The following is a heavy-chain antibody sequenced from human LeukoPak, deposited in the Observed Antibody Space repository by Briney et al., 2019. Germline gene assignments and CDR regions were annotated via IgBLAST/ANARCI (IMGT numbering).Heavy chain of an antibody. J-gene: IGHJ4*02. CDR3: ARRALGKTSDY. Sequence: SETLSLTCTVSGGSISSRGFYWGWIRQPPGKGLEWIGSIYSSGSTHYNPSLKSRVIISVDTSTNQFSLKLTSVTAADTAVYYCARRALGKTSDYWGQGTLVTVS. CDR2: IYSSGST. CDR1: GGSISSRGFY. D-gene: IGHD7-27*01. V-gene: IGHV4-39*01.